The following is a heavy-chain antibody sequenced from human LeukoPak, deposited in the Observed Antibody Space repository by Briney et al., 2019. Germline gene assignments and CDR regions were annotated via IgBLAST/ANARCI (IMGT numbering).Heavy chain of an antibody. D-gene: IGHD4-11*01. V-gene: IGHV4-59*01. Sequence: SETLSLTCSVSGDSISIYYWSWIRQPPGQGLEWIGSIYYSGSTNYNPSLKTRDTLSVDTSKNQFSLNLSSVTAEDTAVYYCARGRSYYQFYFDYWGQGTLVTVSS. CDR3: ARGRSYYQFYFDY. CDR1: GDSISIYY. CDR2: IYYSGST. J-gene: IGHJ4*02.